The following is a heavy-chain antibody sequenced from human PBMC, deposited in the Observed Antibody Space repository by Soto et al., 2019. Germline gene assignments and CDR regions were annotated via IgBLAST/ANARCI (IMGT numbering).Heavy chain of an antibody. D-gene: IGHD1-26*01. CDR3: ARVGRVGASRGFDY. J-gene: IGHJ4*02. CDR1: GGSVSSGSYF. Sequence: SETLSLTCTVSGGSVSSGSYFWSWIRQPPGKGLEWLGYIYYTGNTNYNPSLKSRLTISVDSSKNQFSLKLSSVTAADTAVYYCARVGRVGASRGFDYWGQGTLVTVSS. V-gene: IGHV4-61*01. CDR2: IYYTGNT.